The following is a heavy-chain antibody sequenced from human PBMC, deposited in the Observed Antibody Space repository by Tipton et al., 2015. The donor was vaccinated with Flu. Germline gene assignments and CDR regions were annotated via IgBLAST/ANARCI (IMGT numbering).Heavy chain of an antibody. V-gene: IGHV4-59*08. J-gene: IGHJ5*02. D-gene: IGHD2-8*01. CDR2: IYESGST. CDR3: ARYCSNGLCYHSWFDP. Sequence: TLSLTCTVSGGSITSYYWSWIRQPPGKGLEWIGYIYESGSTSYNPSLKSRVTISVDTSKNQFSLNLSSVTAADTAVYFCARYCSNGLCYHSWFDPWGQGTLVTVSS. CDR1: GGSITSYY.